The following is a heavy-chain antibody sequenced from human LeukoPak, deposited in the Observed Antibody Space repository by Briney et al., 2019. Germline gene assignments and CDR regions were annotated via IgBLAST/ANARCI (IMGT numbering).Heavy chain of an antibody. V-gene: IGHV3-48*02. CDR1: GFTFISYT. Sequence: PGGSLRLSCAASGFTFISYTMHWVRQAPGKGLEWVSYISSSSSTIYYADSVKGRFTISRDNAKNSLYLQMNSLRDEDTAVYYCARLGSPWRYCSGGSCYGPFDYWGQGTLVTVSS. CDR2: ISSSSSTI. CDR3: ARLGSPWRYCSGGSCYGPFDY. D-gene: IGHD2-15*01. J-gene: IGHJ4*02.